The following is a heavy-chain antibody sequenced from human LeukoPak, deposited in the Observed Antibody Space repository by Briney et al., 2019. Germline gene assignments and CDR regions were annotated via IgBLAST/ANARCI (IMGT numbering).Heavy chain of an antibody. CDR3: AKGIYSSGWSYFDY. CDR1: GFTFSNSA. CDR2: LSGSGITT. Sequence: GGSLRLSCAASGFTFSNSAMSWVRQAPGKGLDGVSTLSGSGITTYYADSVKGRFTISRDNSKNTLYLQMNTLRAEDSALYYCAKGIYSSGWSYFDYWGHGTLVTVSS. V-gene: IGHV3-23*01. J-gene: IGHJ4*01. D-gene: IGHD6-19*01.